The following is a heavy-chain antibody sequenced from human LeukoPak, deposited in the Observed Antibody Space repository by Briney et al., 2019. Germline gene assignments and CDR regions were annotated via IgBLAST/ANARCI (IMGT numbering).Heavy chain of an antibody. CDR3: ARERRDGYRRFDY. V-gene: IGHV4-59*12. D-gene: IGHD5-24*01. CDR1: GGSITSYY. Sequence: PSETLSLTCTVSGGSITSYYWSWIRQSPGKGLEWIGSIYYSGSTNYNPSLKSRVTISVDTSKNQFSLKLSSVTAADTAVYYCARERRDGYRRFDYWGQGTLVTVSS. J-gene: IGHJ4*02. CDR2: IYYSGST.